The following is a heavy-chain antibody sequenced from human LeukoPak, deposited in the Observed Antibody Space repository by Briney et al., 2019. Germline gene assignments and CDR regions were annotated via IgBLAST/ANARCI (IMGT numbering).Heavy chain of an antibody. V-gene: IGHV1-69*05. CDR3: ARVRHDYYDSSGYLFDY. Sequence: SVKVSCKASGGTFSSYAISWVRQAPGQGLEWMGRIIPIFGTANYAQKFQGRVTITTDESTSTAYMELSSLRTEDTAVYYCARVRHDYYDSSGYLFDYWGQGTLVTVSS. CDR1: GGTFSSYA. CDR2: IIPIFGTA. J-gene: IGHJ4*02. D-gene: IGHD3-22*01.